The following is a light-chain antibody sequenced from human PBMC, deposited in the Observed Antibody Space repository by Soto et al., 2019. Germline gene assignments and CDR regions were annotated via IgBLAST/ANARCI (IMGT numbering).Light chain of an antibody. J-gene: IGKJ1*01. CDR2: GAS. CDR1: QSVSSN. Sequence: EIVMTQSPATLSVSPGERATLSCRASQSVSSNLAWYQQKPGQAPRFLIYGASTRATGIPARFSGSGSGTEFTLTISSLQSEAFAVYYCQQYNNWQTFGQGTKVEIK. CDR3: QQYNNWQT. V-gene: IGKV3-15*01.